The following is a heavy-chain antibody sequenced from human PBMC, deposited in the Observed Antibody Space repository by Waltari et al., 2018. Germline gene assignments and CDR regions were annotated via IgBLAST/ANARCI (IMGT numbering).Heavy chain of an antibody. V-gene: IGHV1-2*02. CDR1: GYTFTDYY. J-gene: IGHJ5*02. D-gene: IGHD1-1*01. Sequence: QVHLVQSGAEVKKPGASVKVSCKASGYTFTDYYIHWVRQAPGQGLECMGGINLNSGAANYAQSFQGRVPLTRDTSITPVYMELSRLRSDDTAVYYCAKVSKTTTGPGTWGQGTLITVSS. CDR3: AKVSKTTTGPGT. CDR2: INLNSGAA.